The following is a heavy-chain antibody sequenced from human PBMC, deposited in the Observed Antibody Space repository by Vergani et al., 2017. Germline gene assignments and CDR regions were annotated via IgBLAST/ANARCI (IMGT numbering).Heavy chain of an antibody. J-gene: IGHJ4*02. D-gene: IGHD2-2*01. CDR3: ARGFRVGYQLLPFDC. CDR2: IIHNGST. Sequence: QVQLQQWGAGLLKPSETLSLTCAVYGGSFSGYYWSWICHPPRKGLEWFGEIIHNGSTNYNPSLKSRVTISVDTSKNQFSLKLSSVTAADTAVYYNARGFRVGYQLLPFDCWGQGSLVTVYS. CDR1: GGSFSGYY. V-gene: IGHV4-34*01.